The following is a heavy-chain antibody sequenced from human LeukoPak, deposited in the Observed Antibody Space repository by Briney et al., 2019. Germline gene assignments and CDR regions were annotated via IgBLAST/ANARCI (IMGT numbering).Heavy chain of an antibody. J-gene: IGHJ6*03. V-gene: IGHV1-18*01. Sequence: ASVKVSCKASGHTFTSYGISWVRQAPGQGLEWMGWISAYNGNTNYAQKLQGRVTMTTDTSTSTAYMELRSLRSDDTAVYYCARVEREWGVYYYYMDVWGKGTTVTVSS. CDR2: ISAYNGNT. CDR3: ARVEREWGVYYYYMDV. CDR1: GHTFTSYG. D-gene: IGHD3-16*01.